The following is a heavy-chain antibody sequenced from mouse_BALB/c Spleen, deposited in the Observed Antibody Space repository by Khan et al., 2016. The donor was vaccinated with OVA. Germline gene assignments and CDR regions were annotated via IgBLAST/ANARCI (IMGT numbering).Heavy chain of an antibody. CDR3: ARGNYYGSSSWFGY. J-gene: IGHJ3*01. CDR2: ILPGSGSN. V-gene: IGHV1-9*01. Sequence: QVRLQQSGAELMKPGASVKISCKATGYTFSSYWTERVKRRPGHGLEWIGEILPGSGSNNYNEKFRGKATFTTDTSYNTAYMQLSSLTSEDSAVYYCARGNYYGSSSWFGYWGQGTLVTVS. D-gene: IGHD1-1*01. CDR1: GYTFSSYW.